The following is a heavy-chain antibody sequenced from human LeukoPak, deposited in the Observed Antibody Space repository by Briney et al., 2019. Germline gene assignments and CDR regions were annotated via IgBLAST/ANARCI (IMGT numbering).Heavy chain of an antibody. Sequence: SVKVSCKASGGTFSSYAISWVRQAPGQGLEWMGGIIPIFGTANYAQKFLGRVTITADESTSTAYMELSSLRSEDTAVYYCARERTAMVTLDAFDIWGQGTMVTVSS. V-gene: IGHV1-69*13. CDR3: ARERTAMVTLDAFDI. D-gene: IGHD5-18*01. CDR1: GGTFSSYA. J-gene: IGHJ3*02. CDR2: IIPIFGTA.